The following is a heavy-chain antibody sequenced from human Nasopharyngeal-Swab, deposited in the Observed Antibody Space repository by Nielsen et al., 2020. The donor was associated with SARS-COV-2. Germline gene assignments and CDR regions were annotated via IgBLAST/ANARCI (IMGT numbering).Heavy chain of an antibody. CDR2: ISSNGGTE. CDR1: GFTFSDYA. CDR3: AKDYPSSSGGGGGFDS. D-gene: IGHD6-6*01. J-gene: IGHJ4*02. Sequence: GESLKISCTASGFTFSDYAMSWVRQAPGQGLQWVSGISSNGGTESYADSVTGRFSISRDNSKNTLFLQVNSPRAEDTAVYYCAKDYPSSSGGGGGFDSWGQGALVTVSS. V-gene: IGHV3-23*01.